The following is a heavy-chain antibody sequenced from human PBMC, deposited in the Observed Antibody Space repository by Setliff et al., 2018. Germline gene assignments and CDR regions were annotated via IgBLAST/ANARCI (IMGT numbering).Heavy chain of an antibody. V-gene: IGHV4-59*12. D-gene: IGHD6-13*01. J-gene: IGHJ6*02. CDR1: GGSFSGYY. CDR2: IYYSGST. CDR3: ARVSMLAAAGYYSYYYGMDV. Sequence: SETLSLTCAVYGGSFSGYYWSWIRQPPGKGLEWIGYIYYSGSTYYNPSLKSRVTISVDTSKNQFSLKLSSVTAADTAVCYCARVSMLAAAGYYSYYYGMDVWGQGTTVTVSS.